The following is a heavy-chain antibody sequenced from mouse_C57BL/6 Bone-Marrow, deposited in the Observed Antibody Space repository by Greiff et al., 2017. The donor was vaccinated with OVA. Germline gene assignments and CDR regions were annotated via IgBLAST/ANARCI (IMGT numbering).Heavy chain of an antibody. CDR3: ARKLPNWYFDV. J-gene: IGHJ1*03. V-gene: IGHV1-26*01. CDR2: INPNNGGT. CDR1: GYTFTDYY. Sequence: EVQLQQSGPELVKPGASVKISCKASGYTFTDYYMNWVKQSHGKSLEWIGDINPNNGGTSYNQKFKGKATLTVDKSSSTAYMELRSLTSEDAAVDYCARKLPNWYFDVWGTGTTVTVSS. D-gene: IGHD2-1*01.